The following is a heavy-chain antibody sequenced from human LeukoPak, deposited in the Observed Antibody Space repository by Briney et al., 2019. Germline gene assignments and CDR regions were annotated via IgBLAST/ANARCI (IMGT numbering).Heavy chain of an antibody. CDR2: SNDSGGT. Sequence: NPSETLSLTCAVYGGTFSGYYWGWIRQPPGKRLEWVGESNDSGGTNYNPSLKSRVTISVDRSKNQFSLKLTSVTAADTAVYYCARDQGIAASIDYWGQGTLVTVSS. J-gene: IGHJ4*02. CDR3: ARDQGIAASIDY. V-gene: IGHV4-34*01. CDR1: GGTFSGYY. D-gene: IGHD6-13*01.